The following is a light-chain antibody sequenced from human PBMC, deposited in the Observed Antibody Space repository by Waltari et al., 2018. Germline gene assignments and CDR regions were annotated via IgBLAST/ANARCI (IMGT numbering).Light chain of an antibody. Sequence: DIQMTQSPSSLCASVGDRITISCRANQTINKFLNWYQQKGSKAPKLLIFSASSLQSGVPLSFSGSGSGTDFTLTISSLQPEDFATYYCQQTYSIPYTFGQGTNLEI. CDR1: QTINKF. J-gene: IGKJ2*01. CDR3: QQTYSIPYT. CDR2: SAS. V-gene: IGKV1-39*01.